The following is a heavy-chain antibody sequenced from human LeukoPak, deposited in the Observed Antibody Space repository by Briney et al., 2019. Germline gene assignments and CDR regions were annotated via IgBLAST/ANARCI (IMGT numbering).Heavy chain of an antibody. J-gene: IGHJ4*02. D-gene: IGHD3-10*01. Sequence: QAGGSLRLSCAASGFTFSSYAMSWVRQAPGKGREWVSAISGSGGSTYYADSVKGRFTISRDNSKNTLYLQMNSLRAEDMAVYYCAKDYRGFQASDYWGQRTLVTVSS. V-gene: IGHV3-23*01. CDR3: AKDYRGFQASDY. CDR1: GFTFSSYA. CDR2: ISGSGGST.